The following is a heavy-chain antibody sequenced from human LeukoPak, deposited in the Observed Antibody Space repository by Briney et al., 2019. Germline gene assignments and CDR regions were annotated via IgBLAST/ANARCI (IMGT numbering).Heavy chain of an antibody. CDR1: GYTFTGYY. V-gene: IGHV1-2*02. CDR2: INPNSGGT. D-gene: IGHD3-22*01. J-gene: IGHJ4*02. Sequence: VKVSCKASGYTFTGYYMHWLRQAPGQGLEWMGWINPNSGGTNYAQKFQGRVTMTRDTSISTAYMELSRLRSEDTAVYYCATVPSSITMIVVVLWGQGTLVTVSS. CDR3: ATVPSSITMIVVVL.